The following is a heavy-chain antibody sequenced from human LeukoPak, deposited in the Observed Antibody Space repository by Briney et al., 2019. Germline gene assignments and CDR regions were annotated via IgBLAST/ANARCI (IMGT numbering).Heavy chain of an antibody. J-gene: IGHJ3*02. CDR1: GYSFTSYW. D-gene: IGHD3-22*01. Sequence: GESLKISCKGSGYSFTSYWIGWVRQMPGKGLEWMGIIYPGDSDTRYSPSLQGQVTISADKSISPAYLQWSSLKASDTAMYYCARRYDSSGYDAFDIWGQGTMVTVSS. CDR3: ARRYDSSGYDAFDI. V-gene: IGHV5-51*01. CDR2: IYPGDSDT.